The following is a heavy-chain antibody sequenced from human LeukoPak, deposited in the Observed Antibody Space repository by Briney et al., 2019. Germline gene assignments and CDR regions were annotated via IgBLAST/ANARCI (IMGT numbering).Heavy chain of an antibody. V-gene: IGHV4-39*01. CDR2: VYYSGTT. CDR3: ARHWDNNGWNFDY. Sequence: PSETLSLTCAVSGVSISSSSDYWGWIRQPPGKGLEWIANVYYSGTTYYNPSLKSRATISVDTSKNQVSLNLNSVTAADTAVYYCARHWDNNGWNFDYWGRGTLVTVSS. J-gene: IGHJ4*02. CDR1: GVSISSSSDY. D-gene: IGHD6-19*01.